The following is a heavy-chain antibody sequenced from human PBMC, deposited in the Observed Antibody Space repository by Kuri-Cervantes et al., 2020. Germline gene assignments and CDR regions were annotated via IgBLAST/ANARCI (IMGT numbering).Heavy chain of an antibody. CDR2: ISWNSGSI. CDR1: GFTFDDYA. V-gene: IGHV3-9*01. Sequence: GGSLRLSCAASGFTFDDYAMHWVRQAPGKGLEWVSGISWNSGSIGYADSVKGRFTISRDNSKNTLYLQMNSLRAEDTAVFYCAKSPYYYYHYMDVWGKGTTVTVSS. CDR3: AKSPYYYYHYMDV. J-gene: IGHJ6*03.